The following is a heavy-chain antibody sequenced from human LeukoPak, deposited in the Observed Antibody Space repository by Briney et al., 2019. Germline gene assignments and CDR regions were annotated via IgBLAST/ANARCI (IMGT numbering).Heavy chain of an antibody. V-gene: IGHV3-48*02. Sequence: GGCLRLSCAASGFTFSSYSMNWVRQAPGKGLEWVSYISSSSSTIYFADSVKGRFTISRDNAKNSLYLQMNSLRDEDTAVYYCARIGGNEWLRPSGSSWGQGTLVTVSS. CDR1: GFTFSSYS. CDR3: ARIGGNEWLRPSGSS. D-gene: IGHD5-12*01. J-gene: IGHJ5*02. CDR2: ISSSSSTI.